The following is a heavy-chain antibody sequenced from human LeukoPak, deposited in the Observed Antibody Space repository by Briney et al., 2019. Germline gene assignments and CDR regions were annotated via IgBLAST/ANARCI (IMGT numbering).Heavy chain of an antibody. CDR2: ISSSGSTI. V-gene: IGHV3-48*03. Sequence: GGSLRLSCAASGFTFSSYEMNWVRQAPGKGLEWVSYISSSGSTIYYADSVKGRFTISRDNAKNSLYLQMNSLRAEDTAVYYCARGGLNEVLLWAPLGYWGQGTLVTVSS. CDR1: GFTFSSYE. CDR3: ARGGLNEVLLWAPLGY. D-gene: IGHD3-10*01. J-gene: IGHJ4*02.